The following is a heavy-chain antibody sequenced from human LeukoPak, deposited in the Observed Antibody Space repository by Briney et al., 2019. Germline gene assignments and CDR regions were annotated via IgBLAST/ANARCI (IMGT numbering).Heavy chain of an antibody. D-gene: IGHD6-13*01. CDR1: GFTFSSYA. Sequence: QPGGSLRLSCAASGFTFSSYAMLWVRQAPGKGLEWVAVISYDGSNKYYADSVKGRFTISRDNSKNTLYLQMNSLRAEDTAVYYCAKDVGSWQQLFLDYWGQGTLVTVSS. J-gene: IGHJ4*02. CDR3: AKDVGSWQQLFLDY. CDR2: ISYDGSNK. V-gene: IGHV3-30-3*01.